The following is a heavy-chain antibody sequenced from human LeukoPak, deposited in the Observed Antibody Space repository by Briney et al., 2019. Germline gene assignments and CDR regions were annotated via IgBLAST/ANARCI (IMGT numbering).Heavy chain of an antibody. CDR3: ARRDCSSTGCSFDY. CDR1: GYSFNNYW. J-gene: IGHJ4*02. CDR2: IYPGDSDT. V-gene: IGHV5-51*01. Sequence: GESLKISCKGSGYSFNNYWIGWVRQMPGKGLEWVGIIYPGDSDTRYSPSFQGQVTISADKSISTAYLQWRSLKASDTATYYCARRDCSSTGCSFDYWSQGTLVTVSS. D-gene: IGHD2-2*01.